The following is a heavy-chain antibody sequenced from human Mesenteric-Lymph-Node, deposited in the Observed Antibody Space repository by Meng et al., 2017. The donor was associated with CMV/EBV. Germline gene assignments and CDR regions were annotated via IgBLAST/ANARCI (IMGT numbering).Heavy chain of an antibody. CDR2: IYPGDSDT. D-gene: IGHD2-2*02. CDR1: GYSFTSYW. Sequence: GESLKISCQGSGYSFTSYWIGWVRQMPGKGLEWMGIIYPGDSDTRYSPSFQGQVTISADKSISTAYLQWSSLKASDTAMYYCARGSCSSTNCYNYYGMDVWGQGTTVTVSS. CDR3: ARGSCSSTNCYNYYGMDV. J-gene: IGHJ6*02. V-gene: IGHV5-51*01.